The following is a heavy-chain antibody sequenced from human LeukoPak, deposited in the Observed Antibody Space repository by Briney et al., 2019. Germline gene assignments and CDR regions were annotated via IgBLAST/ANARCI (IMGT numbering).Heavy chain of an antibody. CDR2: IRYDGSNK. CDR3: AKNIAAAGTDRFDY. Sequence: GGSLRLSCAASGFTFSSYGMHWVRQAPGKGLEGVAFIRYDGSNKYYADSVKGRFTISRDNSKNTLYLQMNSLRAEDTAVYYCAKNIAAAGTDRFDYWGQGTLVTVSS. CDR1: GFTFSSYG. V-gene: IGHV3-30*02. J-gene: IGHJ4*02. D-gene: IGHD6-13*01.